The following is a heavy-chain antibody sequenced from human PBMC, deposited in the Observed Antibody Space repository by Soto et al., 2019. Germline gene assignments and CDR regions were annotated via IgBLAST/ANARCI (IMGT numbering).Heavy chain of an antibody. CDR1: GDCVSRGSYY. CDR3: ARARGIVGATTTVDY. CDR2: IYYSGST. D-gene: IGHD1-26*01. Sequence: TCTVCGDCVSRGSYYWRWKRQPPGKGLEWIGYIYYSGSTNYNPSLKSRVTISVDTSKNQFSLKLSSVTAADTAVYYCARARGIVGATTTVDYWGQGTLVTVSS. V-gene: IGHV4-61*01. J-gene: IGHJ4*02.